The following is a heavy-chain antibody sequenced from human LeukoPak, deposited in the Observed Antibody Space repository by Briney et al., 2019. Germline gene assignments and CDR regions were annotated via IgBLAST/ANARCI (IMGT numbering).Heavy chain of an antibody. V-gene: IGHV3-53*01. D-gene: IGHD3-3*01. J-gene: IGHJ4*02. CDR2: IYSGGSI. Sequence: GGSLRLSCAVSGSSVSDNYMIWVRQPPGKGLEWLSVIYSGGSINYADSVDGRFTISRDDAKNTLHLQMNSLRGDDTAVYYCERGAPGVGVVNQFDYWGQGTQVIVSS. CDR3: ERGAPGVGVVNQFDY. CDR1: GSSVSDNY.